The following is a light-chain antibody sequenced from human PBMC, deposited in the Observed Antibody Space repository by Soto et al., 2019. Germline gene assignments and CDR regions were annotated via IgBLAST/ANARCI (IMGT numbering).Light chain of an antibody. CDR3: AAWDDSLSGLV. CDR2: SNN. CDR1: TASIGSNY. V-gene: IGLV1-47*01. Sequence: QAGLAQPPSASGTPGQRVTISCSGSTASIGSNYVYWYQQLPGTAPKLLIYSNNQRPSGVPDRFSGSKSGTSASLAISGLRSEDEADYHCAAWDDSLSGLVFGGGTK. J-gene: IGLJ2*01.